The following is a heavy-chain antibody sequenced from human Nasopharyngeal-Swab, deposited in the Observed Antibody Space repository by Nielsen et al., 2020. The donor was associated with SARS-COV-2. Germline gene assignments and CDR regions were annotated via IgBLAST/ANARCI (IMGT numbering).Heavy chain of an antibody. J-gene: IGHJ4*02. V-gene: IGHV3-73*01. Sequence: GGSLRLSCAASGFIFSASAIHWVRQPPGKGMEGVGRIGDKDNNYATTYGASVQGRFTISRDDSKNTAFLQMDSLKTEDTALYYCTTDFYFDYWGQGTLVTVSS. CDR3: TTDFYFDY. CDR1: GFIFSASA. CDR2: IGDKDNNYAT.